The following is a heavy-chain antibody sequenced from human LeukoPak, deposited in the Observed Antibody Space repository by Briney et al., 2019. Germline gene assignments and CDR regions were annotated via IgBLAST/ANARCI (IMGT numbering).Heavy chain of an antibody. V-gene: IGHV3-30*18. CDR1: GFTFSNYG. J-gene: IGHJ4*02. D-gene: IGHD2-15*01. CDR2: ISYDGSNK. CDR3: AKASVVAATPDY. Sequence: GGSLRLSCAASGFTFSNYGFHWVRQAPGKGLEWVAVISYDGSNKYYADSVKGRFTISRDNSKNTLYLQMNSLRAEDTAVYYCAKASVVAATPDYWGQGTLVTVSS.